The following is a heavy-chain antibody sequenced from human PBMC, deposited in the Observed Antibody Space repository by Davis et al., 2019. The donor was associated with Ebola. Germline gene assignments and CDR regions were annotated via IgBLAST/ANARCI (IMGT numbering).Heavy chain of an antibody. D-gene: IGHD3-10*01. V-gene: IGHV6-1*01. CDR2: TYYNSKWYN. CDR1: GDSVSSGG. Sequence: HSQTLSLICVISGDSVSSGGWNWIRQSPSRGLEWLGRTYYNSKWYNDYAVSVKSRITINPDTSKNQFSLQLSSVTPEDTGLYYCARGWFRGSMDVWGEGTTVTVSS. CDR3: ARGWFRGSMDV. J-gene: IGHJ6*04.